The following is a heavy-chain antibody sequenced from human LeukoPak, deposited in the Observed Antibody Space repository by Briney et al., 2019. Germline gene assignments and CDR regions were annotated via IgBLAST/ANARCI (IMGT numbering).Heavy chain of an antibody. V-gene: IGHV3-7*01. D-gene: IGHD3-10*01. Sequence: GGSLRLSCGASGFTFDDYWMSWVRQAPGQGLEWVANINQDGSEKYYLDSAKGRFTISRDNARNSLYLRVNSLRAEDTAVYYCAKVLAMVRGPLGYWGQGTLVTVSS. CDR3: AKVLAMVRGPLGY. CDR2: INQDGSEK. J-gene: IGHJ4*02. CDR1: GFTFDDYW.